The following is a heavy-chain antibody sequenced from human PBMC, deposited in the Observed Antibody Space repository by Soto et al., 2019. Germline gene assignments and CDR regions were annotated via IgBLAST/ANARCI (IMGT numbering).Heavy chain of an antibody. J-gene: IGHJ4*02. D-gene: IGHD1-26*01. CDR3: ARGLWELDF. CDR1: GYTFTTYD. V-gene: IGHV1-8*01. CDR2: MNPSSGNT. Sequence: QVQLVQSGAEVKRPGASVKVSCKASGYTFTTYDMNWVRQATGQGPEWMGWMNPSSGNTGYAQEFQGRVTMTRDTSINTAYMELSSLTPDDTAVYYCARGLWELDFWGQGTLVTVPS.